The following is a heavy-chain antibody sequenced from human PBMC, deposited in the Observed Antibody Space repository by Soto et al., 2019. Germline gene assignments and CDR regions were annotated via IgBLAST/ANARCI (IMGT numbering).Heavy chain of an antibody. J-gene: IGHJ4*02. CDR1: GLTFSSYS. D-gene: IGHD2-8*01. Sequence: EVQLVESGGGLVQPGGSLRLSCAASGLTFSSYSMNWVRQAPGKGLEWVSYISSSGSTIYYADSVKGRFTISRDNAKNSLSLPMNSLRDEDTAVYYCARVLRMVYTIDFDYWGQGTLVTVSS. CDR2: ISSSGSTI. V-gene: IGHV3-48*02. CDR3: ARVLRMVYTIDFDY.